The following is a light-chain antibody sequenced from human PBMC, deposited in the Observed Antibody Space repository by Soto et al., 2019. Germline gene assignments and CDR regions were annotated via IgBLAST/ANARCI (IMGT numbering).Light chain of an antibody. J-gene: IGKJ1*01. V-gene: IGKV2-24*01. CDR1: HGLVHSSGNTY. CDR2: KVS. CDR3: LQSTHFPCT. Sequence: VLTQTALSSPVTLGQSASISCRSSHGLVHSSGNTYLSWLHQRPGQPPRLLFFKVSERFAGAPDRFSASGAGTHFTLTISXXXXXDVGVYYCLQSTHFPCTFGQGT.